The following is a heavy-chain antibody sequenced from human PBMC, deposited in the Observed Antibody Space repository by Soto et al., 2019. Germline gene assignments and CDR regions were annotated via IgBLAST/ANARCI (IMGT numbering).Heavy chain of an antibody. CDR1: GFTLSSNA. V-gene: IGHV3-23*01. CDR2: ISSSGGST. CDR3: AKAQGGSYFDY. Sequence: XVSLRLSGAASGFTLSSNAMSWVRQAPGKGLEWVSGISSSGGSTYYADSVKGRFTISRDNSKNMLYLQMNNLRAEDTAVYYCAKAQGGSYFDYWGQGTRVTVSS. J-gene: IGHJ4*02. D-gene: IGHD2-15*01.